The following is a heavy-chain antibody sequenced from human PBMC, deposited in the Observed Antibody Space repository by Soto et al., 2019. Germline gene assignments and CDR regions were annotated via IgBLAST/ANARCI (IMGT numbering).Heavy chain of an antibody. CDR2: MNPNSGNT. CDR3: AREKAYCSGGFCYKSFDY. D-gene: IGHD2-15*01. V-gene: IGHV1-8*01. CDR1: GYTFTSYD. Sequence: ASVKVSCKASGYTFTSYDINWVRQATGQGLEWMGWMNPNSGNTGYAQKFQGRVTITADKSTSTAYMELSSLRSEDTAVYYCAREKAYCSGGFCYKSFDYWGQGTPVTVSS. J-gene: IGHJ4*02.